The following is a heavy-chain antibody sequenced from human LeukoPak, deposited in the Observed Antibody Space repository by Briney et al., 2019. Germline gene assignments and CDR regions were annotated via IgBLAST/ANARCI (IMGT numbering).Heavy chain of an antibody. D-gene: IGHD5-18*01. J-gene: IGHJ4*02. Sequence: GGSLRLSCAASGFTVSSNYMSWVRQAPGKGLEWVSVIYSGGSTYYADSVKGRFTISRDNSKNTLYLQMNSLRADDTAVYYCASRKATAMAQGYWGQGTLVTVSS. V-gene: IGHV3-53*01. CDR2: IYSGGST. CDR3: ASRKATAMAQGY. CDR1: GFTVSSNY.